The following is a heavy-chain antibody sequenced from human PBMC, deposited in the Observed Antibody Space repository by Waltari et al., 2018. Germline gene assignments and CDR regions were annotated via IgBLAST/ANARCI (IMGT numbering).Heavy chain of an antibody. V-gene: IGHV3-23*01. CDR1: GISFMGYA. Sequence: EVQLLESAGGLVQPGGALRLSCAASGISFMGYAMSWVRQAPGEGLEWVASISGSGATPFYADSVKGRFTIVRDNSRDTVYLQMNSLTVDDSAVYYCAKGSRGYTNYFFDYWGQGALVTVSS. CDR3: AKGSRGYTNYFFDY. D-gene: IGHD3-16*02. CDR2: ISGSGATP. J-gene: IGHJ4*02.